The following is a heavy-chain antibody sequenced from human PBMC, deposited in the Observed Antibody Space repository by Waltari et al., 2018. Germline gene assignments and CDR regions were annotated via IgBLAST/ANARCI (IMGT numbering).Heavy chain of an antibody. V-gene: IGHV4-34*01. Sequence: QVQLQQWGAGLLKPSATLSLTCAVYGGSFSGYYWSWIRQPPGKGLEWIGEINHSGSTNYNPSLKSRVTISVDTSKNQFSLKLSSVTAADTAVYYCARVGYCSGGSCPPWGQGTLVTVSS. J-gene: IGHJ5*02. CDR2: INHSGST. CDR3: ARVGYCSGGSCPP. D-gene: IGHD2-15*01. CDR1: GGSFSGYY.